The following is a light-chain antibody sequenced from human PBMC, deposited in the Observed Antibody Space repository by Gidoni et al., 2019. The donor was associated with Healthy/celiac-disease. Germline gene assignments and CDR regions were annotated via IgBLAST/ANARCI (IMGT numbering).Light chain of an antibody. CDR3: QVWDSSSDHAV. V-gene: IGLV3-21*04. CDR2: DDS. CDR1: NIGSKS. J-gene: IGLJ2*01. Sequence: SYVLTQPPSVSVPPGKTASITCGGNNIGSKSVHWYQQKPGQAPVLVIYDDSDRPSGIPERFSGSNSGNTATLTISRVEAGDEADYYCQVWDSSSDHAVFGGGTKLTVL.